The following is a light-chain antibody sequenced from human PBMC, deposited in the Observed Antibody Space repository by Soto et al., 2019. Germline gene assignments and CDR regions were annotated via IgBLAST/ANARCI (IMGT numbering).Light chain of an antibody. V-gene: IGLV2-14*01. CDR2: EVN. CDR3: SSYTSINPAV. J-gene: IGLJ2*01. CDR1: SSDVGGYDY. Sequence: QSALTQPASVSGSPGQSITISCTGTSSDVGGYDYVSWYQQHPGKAPKLMIFEVNNRPSGVSNRFSGSKSGNTASLTISGLQAADEADYYCSSYTSINPAVFGGGTKLTVL.